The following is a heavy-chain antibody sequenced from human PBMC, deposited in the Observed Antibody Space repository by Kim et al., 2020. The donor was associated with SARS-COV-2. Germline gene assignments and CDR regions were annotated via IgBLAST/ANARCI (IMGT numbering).Heavy chain of an antibody. D-gene: IGHD5-12*01. J-gene: IGHJ4*02. CDR1: GGSISSGGYY. CDR3: ARDADGYGNFDY. V-gene: IGHV4-31*03. Sequence: SETLSRTCTVSGGSISSGGYYWSWIRQHPGKGLEWIGYIYYSGSTYYNPSLKSRVTISADTSKNQFSLKLNSVTAADTAVYYCARDADGYGNFDYWGQGT. CDR2: IYYSGST.